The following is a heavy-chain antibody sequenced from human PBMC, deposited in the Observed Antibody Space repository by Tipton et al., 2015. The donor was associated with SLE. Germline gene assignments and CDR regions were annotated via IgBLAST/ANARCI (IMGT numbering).Heavy chain of an antibody. Sequence: GSLRLSCAASGFTLNNDWMHWVRQAPGKGLVWVSRIKPDGRTINYADVVKGRFTISRDSAENTLYLQMNSLRAEDTAIYFCARDHYGSAGYWGQGTLVTVSS. V-gene: IGHV3-74*01. CDR1: GFTLNNDW. D-gene: IGHD6-19*01. CDR3: ARDHYGSAGY. J-gene: IGHJ4*02. CDR2: IKPDGRTI.